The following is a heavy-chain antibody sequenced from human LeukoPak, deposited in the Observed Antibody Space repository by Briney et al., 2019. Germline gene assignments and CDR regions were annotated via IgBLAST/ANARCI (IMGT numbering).Heavy chain of an antibody. J-gene: IGHJ4*02. CDR2: IKQDGSEK. CDR3: ATAPQTYRYLGY. Sequence: GGSLRLSCAASGFTFRSYWMSWVRQAPGKGLEWVANIKQDGSEKYYVDSVKGRFTISRDNAKNSLYLQMNSLRAEDTALYYCATAPQTYRYLGYWGQGTLVTVSS. CDR1: GFTFRSYW. V-gene: IGHV3-7*01. D-gene: IGHD3-16*02.